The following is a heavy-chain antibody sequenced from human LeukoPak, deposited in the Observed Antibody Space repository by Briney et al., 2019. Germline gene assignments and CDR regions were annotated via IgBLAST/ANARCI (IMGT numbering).Heavy chain of an antibody. CDR1: GFTFSSYS. Sequence: GGSLRLSCAASGFTFSSYSMNWVRQAPGKGLEWVSSINSSSSYIYYADSVKGRFTISRDNAKTSLYLQMNSLRAEDTAVYYCARGVLTGPDAFDIWGQGTLVTVSS. CDR3: ARGVLTGPDAFDI. CDR2: INSSSSYI. J-gene: IGHJ3*02. D-gene: IGHD2-8*02. V-gene: IGHV3-21*01.